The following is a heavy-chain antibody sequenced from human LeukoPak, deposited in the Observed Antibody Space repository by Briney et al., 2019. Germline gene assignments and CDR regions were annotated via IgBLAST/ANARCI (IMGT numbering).Heavy chain of an antibody. CDR1: GFTFSSYA. V-gene: IGHV3-23*01. J-gene: IGHJ4*02. D-gene: IGHD6-19*01. CDR3: ARGKEPVAGSLSHFDY. CDR2: ISGSGGST. Sequence: GGSLRLSCAASGFTFSSYAMSWVRQAPGKGLEWVSAISGSGGSTYYADSVKGRFTISRDNSKNSLYLQMNSLRAEDTAVYYCARGKEPVAGSLSHFDYWGQGTLVTVSS.